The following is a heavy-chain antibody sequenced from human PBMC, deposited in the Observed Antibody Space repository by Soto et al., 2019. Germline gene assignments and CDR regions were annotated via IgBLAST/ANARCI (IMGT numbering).Heavy chain of an antibody. CDR1: GYTFTSYG. D-gene: IGHD2-2*01. CDR2: ISAYNGNT. V-gene: IGHV1-18*01. CDR3: ARDPNPDIVVVPAARYFDY. Sequence: ASVKVSCEAFGYTFTSYGISWVRQAPGQGLEWMGWISAYNGNTNYAQKLQGRVTMTTDTSTSTAYMELRSLRSDDTAVYYCARDPNPDIVVVPAARYFDYWGQGTLVTVSS. J-gene: IGHJ4*02.